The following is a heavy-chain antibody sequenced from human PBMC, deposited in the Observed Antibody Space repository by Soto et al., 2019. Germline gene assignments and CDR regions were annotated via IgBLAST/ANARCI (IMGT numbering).Heavy chain of an antibody. CDR3: ARELGGHYDFWSGYNYYYYGMDV. Sequence: ASVKVSCKASGYTFTSYDINWVRQATGQGLEWMGWMNPNSGNTGYAQKFQGRVTMTRNTSISTAYMELSSLRSEDTAVYYCARELGGHYDFWSGYNYYYYGMDVWGQGTTVTVS. CDR1: GYTFTSYD. CDR2: MNPNSGNT. D-gene: IGHD3-3*01. V-gene: IGHV1-8*01. J-gene: IGHJ6*02.